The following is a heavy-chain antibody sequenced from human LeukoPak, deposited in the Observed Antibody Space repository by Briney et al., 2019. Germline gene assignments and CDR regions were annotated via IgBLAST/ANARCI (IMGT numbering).Heavy chain of an antibody. J-gene: IGHJ4*02. Sequence: GESLKMSCKGSGYSFTSYWIGWVRQMPGKGLEWMGIIYPGDSDTRYSPSFQGQVTISAGKSSSTAYLQWSSLKASDTAMYYCARRGSGWYWYYPGQGTLVTVSS. CDR3: ARRGSGWYWYY. CDR2: IYPGDSDT. V-gene: IGHV5-51*01. CDR1: GYSFTSYW. D-gene: IGHD6-19*01.